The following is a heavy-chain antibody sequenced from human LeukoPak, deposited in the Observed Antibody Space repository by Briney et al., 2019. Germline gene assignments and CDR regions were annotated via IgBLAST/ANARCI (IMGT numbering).Heavy chain of an antibody. CDR3: TRDPRHLDS. J-gene: IGHJ4*02. V-gene: IGHV3-11*04. CDR2: ISGSGHDI. Sequence: GSLRLSCAASGFTFSDSYMTWVRQAPGKGVEWVAYISGSGHDINYSESAKGRFTISRDNAKNSLYLQMSSLRVEDTAVYYCTRDPRHLDSWSQGTLVTVSS. D-gene: IGHD6-6*01. CDR1: GFTFSDSY.